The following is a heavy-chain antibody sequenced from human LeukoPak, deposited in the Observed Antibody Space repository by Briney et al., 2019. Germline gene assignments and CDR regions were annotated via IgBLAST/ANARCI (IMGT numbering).Heavy chain of an antibody. J-gene: IGHJ4*02. V-gene: IGHV1-18*01. CDR1: GYSFTTYD. CDR2: ISAYNGNT. D-gene: IGHD4-11*01. CDR3: ARDRTTTVTTKSVLFYFDY. Sequence: VASVKVSCMASGYSFTTYDINWVRQASGQGLEWMGWISAYNGNTNYAQKLQGRVTMTTDTSTSTAYMELRSLRSDDTAVYYCARDRTTTVTTKSVLFYFDYWGQGTLVTVSS.